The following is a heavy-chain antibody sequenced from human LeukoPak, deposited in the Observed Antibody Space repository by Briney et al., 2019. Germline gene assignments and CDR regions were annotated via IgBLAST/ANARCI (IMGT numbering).Heavy chain of an antibody. CDR3: ARHYDILTGYFSSFDY. D-gene: IGHD3-9*01. CDR2: IIPIFGTA. Sequence: GASGKVSCKASGGTFSSYAISWVRQAPGQGLEWMGGIIPIFGTANYAQKFQGRVTITADESTSTAYMELSSLRSEDTAVYYCARHYDILTGYFSSFDYWGQGTLVTVSS. J-gene: IGHJ4*02. CDR1: GGTFSSYA. V-gene: IGHV1-69*13.